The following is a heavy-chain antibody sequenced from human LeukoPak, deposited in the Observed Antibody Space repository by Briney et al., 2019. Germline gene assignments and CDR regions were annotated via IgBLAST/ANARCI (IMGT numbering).Heavy chain of an antibody. CDR2: ISAYNGNT. J-gene: IGHJ6*03. D-gene: IGHD2-15*01. V-gene: IGHV1-18*01. CDR1: GYTFTSYG. CDR3: ARRVAASEYYYYYYMDV. Sequence: ASVKVSCKASGYTFTSYGISWVRQGPGQGLEWMGWISAYNGNTNYAQKLQGRVTMTTDTSTSTAYMELRSLRSDDTAVYYCARRVAASEYYYYYYMDVWGKGTTVTVSS.